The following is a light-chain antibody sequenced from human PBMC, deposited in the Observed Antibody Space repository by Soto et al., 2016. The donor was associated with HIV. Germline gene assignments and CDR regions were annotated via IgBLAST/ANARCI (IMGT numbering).Light chain of an antibody. CDR2: AAS. J-gene: IGKJ4*01. Sequence: DIQLTQSPSFLSASVGDRVTITCRASQGISSYLAWYQQKPGKAPKLLIYAASTLQSGVPSRFSGSGSGTKFTLTISSLQPEDFATYYCQQLHSYPLTFGEGPRWRSN. CDR1: QGISSY. CDR3: QQLHSYPLT. V-gene: IGKV1-9*01.